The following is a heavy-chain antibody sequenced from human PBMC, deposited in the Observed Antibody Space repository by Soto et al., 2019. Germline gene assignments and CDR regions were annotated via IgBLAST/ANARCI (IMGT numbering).Heavy chain of an antibody. D-gene: IGHD3-22*01. CDR2: IIPIFGTA. J-gene: IGHJ4*02. V-gene: IGHV1-69*13. Sequence: SVKVSCKASGGTFSSYAISWVRQAPGQGLEWMGGIIPIFGTANYAQKFQGRVTITADESTSTAYMELSSLRSEDTAVYYCARDYYDSSGYDPLHFDYWGQGTLVTVSS. CDR3: ARDYYDSSGYDPLHFDY. CDR1: GGTFSSYA.